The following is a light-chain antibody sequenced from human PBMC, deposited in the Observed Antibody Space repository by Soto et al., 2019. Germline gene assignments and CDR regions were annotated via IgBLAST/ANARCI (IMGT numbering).Light chain of an antibody. CDR1: QDINNY. J-gene: IGKJ1*01. V-gene: IGKV1-27*01. Sequence: DIQMTQSPSSLSASVGDRVTITCRASQDINNYLAWYKQKPGKVPKFLIYAASTLRTGVPSRFSGSGSGTEFTLTISSLQPDDVATYYCQKYDSYPLTFGQGTRVEIK. CDR2: AAS. CDR3: QKYDSYPLT.